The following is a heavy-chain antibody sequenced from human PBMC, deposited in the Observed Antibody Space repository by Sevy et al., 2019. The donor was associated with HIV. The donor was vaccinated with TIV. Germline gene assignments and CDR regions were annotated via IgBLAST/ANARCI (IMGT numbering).Heavy chain of an antibody. J-gene: IGHJ3*02. CDR1: GFTFSSYA. CDR2: ISSNGGST. D-gene: IGHD3-22*01. CDR3: VKENYYDSSGYLPPLHVGFDI. Sequence: GGSLRLSCSASGFTFSSYAMHWVRQAPGKGLEYVSAISSNGGSTYYADSVKGRFTISRDNSKNTLYLQMSSLRAEDTAVYYCVKENYYDSSGYLPPLHVGFDIWGQGTMVTVSS. V-gene: IGHV3-64D*06.